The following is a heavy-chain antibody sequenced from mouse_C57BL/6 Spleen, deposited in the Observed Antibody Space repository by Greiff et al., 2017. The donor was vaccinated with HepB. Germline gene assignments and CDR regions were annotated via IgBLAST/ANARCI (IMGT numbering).Heavy chain of an antibody. Sequence: DVQLQESGPGLVKPSQSLSLTCSVTGYSITSGYYWNWIRQFPGNKLEWMGYISYDGSNNYNPSLKNRISITRDTSTNQFFLKLNSVTTEDTATYYCARDYGSSYGYWGQGTTLTVSS. J-gene: IGHJ2*01. V-gene: IGHV3-6*01. D-gene: IGHD1-1*01. CDR2: ISYDGSN. CDR1: GYSITSGYY. CDR3: ARDYGSSYGY.